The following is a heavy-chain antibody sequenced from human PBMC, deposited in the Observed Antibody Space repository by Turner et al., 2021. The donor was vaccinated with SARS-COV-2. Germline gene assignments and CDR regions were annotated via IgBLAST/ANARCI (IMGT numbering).Heavy chain of an antibody. CDR1: GFTVSSNY. J-gene: IGHJ5*02. CDR2: IYSGGST. D-gene: IGHD6-13*01. V-gene: IGHV3-66*01. Sequence: EVPLVESGGGLVQPGGSLRLSCAASGFTVSSNYMSWVRQAPGKGLEWVSVIYSGGSTYYADSVKGRFTISRDNSKNTLYLQMNSLRVEDTAVYSCAREAAAGNFHGWFDPWGQGTLVTVSS. CDR3: AREAAAGNFHGWFDP.